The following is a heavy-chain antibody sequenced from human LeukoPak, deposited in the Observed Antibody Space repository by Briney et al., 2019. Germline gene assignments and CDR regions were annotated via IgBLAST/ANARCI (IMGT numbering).Heavy chain of an antibody. Sequence: GASVKVSCKASGYTFTSYGISWVRQAPGQGLEWMGWISAYNGNTNYAQKLQGRATMTRDTSTSTVYMELSSLRSEDTAVYYCARDGITIFGHAFDIWGQGTMVTVSS. CDR1: GYTFTSYG. CDR2: ISAYNGNT. J-gene: IGHJ3*02. CDR3: ARDGITIFGHAFDI. V-gene: IGHV1-18*01. D-gene: IGHD3-3*01.